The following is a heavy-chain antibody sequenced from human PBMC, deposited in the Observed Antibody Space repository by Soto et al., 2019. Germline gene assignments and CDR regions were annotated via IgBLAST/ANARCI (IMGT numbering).Heavy chain of an antibody. CDR2: INSSSSPI. J-gene: IGHJ6*04. CDR1: GFTFNTYN. V-gene: IGHV3-48*01. CDR3: VYDFRLVTRV. D-gene: IGHD3-3*01. Sequence: EVQLVESGRGFVQPGGSLRLSCAASGFTFNTYNMNWVRQAPGKRPEWVSYINSSSSPIFYADSVQGRFIASREHAKNSLYLQMNSLRAEETAVYYCVYDFRLVTRVWGKGNTVTVSP.